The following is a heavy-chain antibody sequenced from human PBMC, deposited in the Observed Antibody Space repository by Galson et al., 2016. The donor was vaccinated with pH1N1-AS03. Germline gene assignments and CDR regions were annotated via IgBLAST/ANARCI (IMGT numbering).Heavy chain of an antibody. J-gene: IGHJ4*02. D-gene: IGHD4-11*01. V-gene: IGHV3-48*01. CDR1: GFTFSDYS. CDR2: ISSSSTTI. CDR3: AKDSYSKADC. Sequence: SLRLSCAASGFTFSDYSTNWVRQSPGKGLEWVSYISSSSTTIYYADCVKGRFTISRDNAKNSLYLQMNSLRADDTAVYYCAKDSYSKADCWGQGTLVTVSS.